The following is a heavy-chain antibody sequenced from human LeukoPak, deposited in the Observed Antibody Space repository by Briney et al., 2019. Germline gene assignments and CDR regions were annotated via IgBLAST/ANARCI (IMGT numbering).Heavy chain of an antibody. CDR3: AKSGWVVAATPVSTYYFDY. J-gene: IGHJ4*02. D-gene: IGHD2-15*01. CDR2: ISGSSYYT. CDR1: GFTFSTYS. V-gene: IGHV3-21*01. Sequence: GGSLRLSCAASGFTFSTYSMNWVRQAPGEGLEWVSSISGSSYYTYYADSVKGRFTISRDNAKNSLYLQMNSLRAEDTAVYYCAKSGWVVAATPVSTYYFDYWGQGTLVTVSS.